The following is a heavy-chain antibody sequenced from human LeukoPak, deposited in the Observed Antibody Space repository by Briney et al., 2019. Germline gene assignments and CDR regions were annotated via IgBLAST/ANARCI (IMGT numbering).Heavy chain of an antibody. D-gene: IGHD6-6*01. CDR2: ISYSGST. CDR1: GGSVSSGIYY. CDR3: ARVSYSSSFDFEY. J-gene: IGHJ4*02. Sequence: SETLSLTCTVSGGSVSSGIYYSSWIRQPPGTGLEWIGYISYSGSTNYNPSLKSRVSISVDTSKNQFSLKLSSVTAADTAVYYCARVSYSSSFDFEYWGQGTLVTVPS. V-gene: IGHV4-61*01.